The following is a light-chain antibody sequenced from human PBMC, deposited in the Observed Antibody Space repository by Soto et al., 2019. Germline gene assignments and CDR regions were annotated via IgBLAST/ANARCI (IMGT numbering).Light chain of an antibody. CDR2: DAS. Sequence: DIQMTQSPSSLSASVGDRVTITCQASQDISNYLNWYQQKPGKAPKLLIYDASNSETGVPSRFSGSGPGTDFTFTISSLQPEDIATYYCQQYDNLPITFGQGTRLEIK. J-gene: IGKJ5*01. CDR1: QDISNY. CDR3: QQYDNLPIT. V-gene: IGKV1-33*01.